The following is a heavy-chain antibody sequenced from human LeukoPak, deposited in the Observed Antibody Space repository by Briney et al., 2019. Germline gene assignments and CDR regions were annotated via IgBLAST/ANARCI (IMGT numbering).Heavy chain of an antibody. CDR1: GFTFSSYS. D-gene: IGHD3-3*01. CDR2: ISSSSSTI. J-gene: IGHJ6*03. CDR3: ASNTDFGVVIHYQPSDYYYYMDV. V-gene: IGHV3-48*01. Sequence: GGSLRLSCAASGFTFSSYSMNWVRQAPGKGLEWVSYISSSSSTIYYADSVKGRFTISRDNAKNSLYLQMNSLRAEDTAVYYCASNTDFGVVIHYQPSDYYYYMDVWGKGTTVTVSS.